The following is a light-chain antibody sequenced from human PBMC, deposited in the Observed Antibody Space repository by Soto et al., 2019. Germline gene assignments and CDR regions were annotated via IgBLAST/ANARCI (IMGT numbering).Light chain of an antibody. CDR2: GVS. CDR3: SSYTSTYIWV. J-gene: IGLJ3*02. Sequence: QSALTQPASVSGSPGQSITISCTGTSSDIGSHNFVSWHQQHPGKAPKFIIYGVSNRPSGVSNRFSGSKSGNTASLTISGLQADDEADYYCSSYTSTYIWVFGGGTKVTAL. V-gene: IGLV2-14*01. CDR1: SSDIGSHNF.